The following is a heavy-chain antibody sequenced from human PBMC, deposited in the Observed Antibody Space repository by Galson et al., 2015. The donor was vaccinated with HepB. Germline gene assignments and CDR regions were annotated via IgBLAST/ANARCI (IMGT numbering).Heavy chain of an antibody. CDR3: ARVLSTSWASGFDY. V-gene: IGHV3-21*01. D-gene: IGHD2-2*01. Sequence: SLRLSCAGSEFIFSDFTMNWVRQAPGKGLEWVSSISSSGYYTDYADSVKGRFTISRDNAKNSLFRQMNSLRADDKAVYYCARVLSTSWASGFDYWGQGTLVTVS. CDR2: ISSSGYYT. CDR1: EFIFSDFT. J-gene: IGHJ4*02.